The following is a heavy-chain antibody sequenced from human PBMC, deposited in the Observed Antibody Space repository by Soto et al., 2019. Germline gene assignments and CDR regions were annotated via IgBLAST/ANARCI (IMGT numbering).Heavy chain of an antibody. V-gene: IGHV4-34*01. CDR3: ARGHPPYTIFGVQYWFDP. J-gene: IGHJ5*02. CDR2: INHSGST. CDR1: GGSFSCYY. Sequence: SETLSLTCAVYGGSFSCYYWSWIRQPPGKGLEWIGEINHSGSTNYNPSLKSRVTISVDTSKNQFSLKLSSVTAADTAVYYCARGHPPYTIFGVQYWFDPWGQGTLVTVSS. D-gene: IGHD3-3*01.